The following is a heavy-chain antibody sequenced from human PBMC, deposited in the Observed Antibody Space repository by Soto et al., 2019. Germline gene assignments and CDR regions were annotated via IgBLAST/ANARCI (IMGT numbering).Heavy chain of an antibody. V-gene: IGHV3-74*01. CDR3: VREVIAVLGSIRWFDP. D-gene: IGHD6-19*01. CDR1: GVTFRDYW. CDR2: IGPDGTST. Sequence: RRLSCAVSGVTFRDYWMHWVRQVPGKGLLWVSRIGPDGTSTKYADSVKGRFTISRSNPENTLYLQMNSLRAEDTGVYYCVREVIAVLGSIRWFDPWGQGTLVTVSS. J-gene: IGHJ5*02.